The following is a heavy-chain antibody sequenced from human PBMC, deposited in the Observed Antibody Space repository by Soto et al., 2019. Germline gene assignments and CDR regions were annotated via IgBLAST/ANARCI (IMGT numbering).Heavy chain of an antibody. J-gene: IGHJ4*02. CDR1: GGSITTGGYY. Sequence: LSLTCTVSGGSITTGGYYWSWIRQLPGKGLEWIGHRYYSESTYYNPSLKSRVSISLDTSKNQFSLKLSFVTAADTAMYYCARTKCSGGSCYSWSLDYWGQGTPVTVYS. D-gene: IGHD2-15*01. CDR2: RYYSEST. CDR3: ARTKCSGGSCYSWSLDY. V-gene: IGHV4-31*03.